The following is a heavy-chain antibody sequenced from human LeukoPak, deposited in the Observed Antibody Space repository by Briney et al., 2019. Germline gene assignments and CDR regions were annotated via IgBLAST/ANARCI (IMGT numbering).Heavy chain of an antibody. CDR1: GFTFSSYS. Sequence: SGGSLRLSCAASGFTFSSYSMNWVRQAPGKGLEWVSSISSSSSYIYYADSVRGRFTISRDNAKNSLYLQMNSLRAEDTAVYYRARDYYDSSGYTDYWGQGTLVTVSS. J-gene: IGHJ4*02. CDR3: ARDYYDSSGYTDY. V-gene: IGHV3-21*01. CDR2: ISSSSSYI. D-gene: IGHD3-22*01.